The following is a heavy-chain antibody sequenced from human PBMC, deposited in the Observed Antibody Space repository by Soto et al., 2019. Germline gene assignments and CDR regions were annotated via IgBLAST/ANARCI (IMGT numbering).Heavy chain of an antibody. CDR2: MNPNSGNT. V-gene: IGHV1-8*01. D-gene: IGHD6-25*01. CDR1: GYTLTSYD. J-gene: IGHJ3*02. Sequence: QVQLVQSGAEVKKPGASVKVSCKASGYTLTSYDINWVRQATGQVLEWMGWMNPNSGNTGYSQKFQGRVTMTRNTSISTAYMELSSLRSEDTAVYYCARGLTANDAFDIWGQGTMVTVSS. CDR3: ARGLTANDAFDI.